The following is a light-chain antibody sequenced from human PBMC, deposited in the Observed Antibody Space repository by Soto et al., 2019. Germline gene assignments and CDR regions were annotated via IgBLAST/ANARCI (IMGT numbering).Light chain of an antibody. Sequence: EIVMTQSPATLSVSPGERATLSCRASQSVSSNVAWYQQKPGQAPRLLIYGASTRATGIPARCSGSGFGTEFTLTISSLQSEDFAVYCCQQYNNWHPWTFGPGTKVEIK. J-gene: IGKJ1*01. V-gene: IGKV3-15*01. CDR1: QSVSSN. CDR2: GAS. CDR3: QQYNNWHPWT.